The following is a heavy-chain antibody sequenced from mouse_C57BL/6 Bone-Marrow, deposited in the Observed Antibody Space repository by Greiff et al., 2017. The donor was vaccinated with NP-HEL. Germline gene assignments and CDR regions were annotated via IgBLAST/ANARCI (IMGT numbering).Heavy chain of an antibody. CDR2: INPGSGGT. Sequence: QVQLQQSGAELVRPGTSVKVSCKASGYAFTNYLIEWVKQRPGQGLEWIGVINPGSGGTNYNEKFKGKATLTADKSSSTAYMQLSSLTSVDSAVYFCARLGFPTRAMDYWGQGTSVTVSS. CDR1: GYAFTNYL. V-gene: IGHV1-54*01. D-gene: IGHD6-1*01. CDR3: ARLGFPTRAMDY. J-gene: IGHJ4*01.